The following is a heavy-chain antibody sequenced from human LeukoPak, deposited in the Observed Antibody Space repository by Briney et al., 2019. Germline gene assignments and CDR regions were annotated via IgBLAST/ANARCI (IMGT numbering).Heavy chain of an antibody. Sequence: AASVKVSCKASGYTFTSYDINWVRQATGQGLEWMGWMNPNSGNTGYAQKLQGRVTITRNTSISTAYMELSSLRSEDTAVYYCARGRTADIVVVPAAIPEELDYWGQGTLVTVSS. D-gene: IGHD2-2*02. J-gene: IGHJ4*02. CDR2: MNPNSGNT. V-gene: IGHV1-8*03. CDR1: GYTFTSYD. CDR3: ARGRTADIVVVPAAIPEELDY.